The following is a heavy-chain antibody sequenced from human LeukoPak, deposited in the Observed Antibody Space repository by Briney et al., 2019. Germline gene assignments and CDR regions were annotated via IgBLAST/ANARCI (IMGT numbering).Heavy chain of an antibody. CDR3: ARLTTMVRGVITDAFDI. J-gene: IGHJ3*02. V-gene: IGHV4-30-2*01. Sequence: SETLSLTCAVSRGSISSGGYSWSWIRQPPGKGLEWIGYIYHSGSTYYNPSLKSRVTISVDRSKNQFSLKLSSVTAADTAVYYCARLTTMVRGVITDAFDIWGQGTMVTVSS. CDR2: IYHSGST. D-gene: IGHD3-10*01. CDR1: RGSISSGGYS.